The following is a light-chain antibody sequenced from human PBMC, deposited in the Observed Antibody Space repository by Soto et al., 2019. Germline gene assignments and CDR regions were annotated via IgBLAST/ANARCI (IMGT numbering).Light chain of an antibody. J-gene: IGKJ1*01. V-gene: IGKV3-15*01. CDR2: GPS. CDR1: QTCNSD. CDR3: QQYKKGTWT. Sequence: IVMTASRASLSLSPGERATLCCRASQTCNSDLIWYQQRPCQAPSLIIDGPSTRATGSPARLSGSGSGTEFTLPISSLQSDDCAGYYLQQYKKGTWTFGQGTKVDIK.